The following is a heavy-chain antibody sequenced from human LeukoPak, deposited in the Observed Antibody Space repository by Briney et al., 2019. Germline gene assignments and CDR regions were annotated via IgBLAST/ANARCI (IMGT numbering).Heavy chain of an antibody. D-gene: IGHD3-10*01. J-gene: IGHJ5*02. CDR3: TRQGAQYYYGSGSYYNWFDP. CDR2: IYSGGST. Sequence: PGGSLRLSCAASGFIVSSNYMSWVRQAPGKGLEWVSVIYSGGSTYYADSVKGRFTISRDNSKNTLYLQMNSLRAEDTAVYYCTRQGAQYYYGSGSYYNWFDPWGQGTLVTVSS. V-gene: IGHV3-53*05. CDR1: GFIVSSNY.